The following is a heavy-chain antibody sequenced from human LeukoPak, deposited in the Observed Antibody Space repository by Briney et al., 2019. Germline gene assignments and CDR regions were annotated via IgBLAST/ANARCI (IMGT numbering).Heavy chain of an antibody. Sequence: KPSETLSLTCTVSGGSMSSYYWSWIRQPAGKGLEWIGRMYLSGETNYNTSLKSRVTMSLDTSKNHFSLKMTSATAADTAVYYCASGIQWTGNNYWGQGTLVTVSS. J-gene: IGHJ4*02. D-gene: IGHD3/OR15-3a*01. CDR2: MYLSGET. CDR1: GGSMSSYY. CDR3: ASGIQWTGNNY. V-gene: IGHV4-4*07.